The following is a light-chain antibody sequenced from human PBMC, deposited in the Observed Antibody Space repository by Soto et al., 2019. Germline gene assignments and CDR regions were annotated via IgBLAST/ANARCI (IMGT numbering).Light chain of an antibody. V-gene: IGKV3-20*01. CDR1: QSVGTSW. CDR2: STA. Sequence: EIVLTQSPGTLSLSPGERVTLSCRASQSVGTSWLAWYQQKPGQSPRLLIDSTASRATGIPDRFSGSGSEKDFALTISRLEPEDSAVYYCQQDASSQWTFGQGTKVEIK. CDR3: QQDASSQWT. J-gene: IGKJ1*01.